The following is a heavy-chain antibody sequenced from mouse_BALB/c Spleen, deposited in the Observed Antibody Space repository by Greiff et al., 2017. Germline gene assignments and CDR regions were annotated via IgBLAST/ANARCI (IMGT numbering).Heavy chain of an antibody. J-gene: IGHJ2*01. V-gene: IGHV1S126*01. D-gene: IGHD2-1*01. CDR1: GYSFTSYW. CDR3: AYYGNFRDY. CDR2: IDPSDSET. Sequence: VKLQESGPQLVRPGASVKISCKASGYSFTSYWMHWVKQRPGQGLEWIGMIDPSDSETRLNQKFKDKATLTVDKSSSTAYMQLSSPTSEDSAVYYCAYYGNFRDYWGQGTTLTVSS.